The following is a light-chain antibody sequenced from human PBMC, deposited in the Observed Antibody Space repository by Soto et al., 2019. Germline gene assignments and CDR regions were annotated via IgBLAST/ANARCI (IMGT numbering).Light chain of an antibody. CDR2: DAS. Sequence: EIVLTQSPDTLSLSPGESATLSCRASQSVSNYLAWYQQKPGQAPRLLIYDASNRATGVPDRFSGSGSGTDFTLSVTRLEPEDFAVYYCHQYAVSPLTFGGGTTVEIK. V-gene: IGKV3-20*01. CDR1: QSVSNY. CDR3: HQYAVSPLT. J-gene: IGKJ4*01.